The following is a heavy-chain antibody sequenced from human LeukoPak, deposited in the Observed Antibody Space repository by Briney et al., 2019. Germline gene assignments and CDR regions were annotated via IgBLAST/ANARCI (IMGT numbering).Heavy chain of an antibody. D-gene: IGHD1-26*01. J-gene: IGHJ4*02. V-gene: IGHV5-51*01. CDR2: IYPGDSDT. CDR3: ARRHGEWELLDY. CDR1: GYSFTTYW. Sequence: GESLQISCKGSGYSFTTYWIAWVRQMPGKGLEWMGIIYPGDSDTRYSPSFQGQVTISADKSISTAYLQWSSLEASDTAMYYCARRHGEWELLDYWGQGTLVTVSS.